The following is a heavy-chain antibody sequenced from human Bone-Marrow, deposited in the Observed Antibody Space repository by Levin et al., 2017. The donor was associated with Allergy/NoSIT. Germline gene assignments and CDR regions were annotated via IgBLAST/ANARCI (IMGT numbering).Heavy chain of an antibody. CDR1: GFTFSSYA. Sequence: PGGSLRLSCAASGFTFSSYAMSWVRQAPGKGLEWVSTISDTGGSTYYADSVKGRFTVSRDNSKNTLYLQMNSLRAEDTAVYYCAKRPYTSSGWFDYWGQGTLVTVSS. CDR2: ISDTGGST. J-gene: IGHJ4*02. D-gene: IGHD6-19*01. V-gene: IGHV3-23*01. CDR3: AKRPYTSSGWFDY.